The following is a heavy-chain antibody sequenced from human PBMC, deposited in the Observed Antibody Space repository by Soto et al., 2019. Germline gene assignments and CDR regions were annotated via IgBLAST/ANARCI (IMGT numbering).Heavy chain of an antibody. D-gene: IGHD3-10*01. V-gene: IGHV2-5*02. CDR3: AHIPKNIPRVFFDY. J-gene: IGHJ4*02. CDR2: IYWDDDK. Sequence: SGPTLVNPTQTLTLNCTFSGFSLSNSGVGVGWIRQPPGKALEWLALIYWDDDKRYSPSLKSRLTITKDTSKNQVVLTMTNMDPVDTATYYCAHIPKNIPRVFFDYWGQGTLVTVSS. CDR1: GFSLSNSGVG.